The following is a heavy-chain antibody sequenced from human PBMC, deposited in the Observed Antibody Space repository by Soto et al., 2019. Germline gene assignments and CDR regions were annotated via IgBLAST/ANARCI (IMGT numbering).Heavy chain of an antibody. CDR1: GFTFSSYG. CDR3: ARVLRTYYDFWSGYDYYYYGMDV. J-gene: IGHJ6*02. V-gene: IGHV3-33*01. CDR2: IWYDGSNK. Sequence: QVQLVESGGGVVQPGRSLRLSCAASGFTFSSYGMHWVRQAPGKGLEWVAVIWYDGSNKYYADSVKGRFTISRDNSKNTLYLQMNSLRAEDTAVYYCARVLRTYYDFWSGYDYYYYGMDVWGQGTTVTVSS. D-gene: IGHD3-3*01.